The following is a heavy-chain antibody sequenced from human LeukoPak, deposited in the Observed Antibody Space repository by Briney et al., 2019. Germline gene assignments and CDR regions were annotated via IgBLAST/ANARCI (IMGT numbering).Heavy chain of an antibody. J-gene: IGHJ3*02. CDR2: INPNSGGT. V-gene: IGHV1-2*02. CDR1: GYTFTGYY. Sequence: ASVKVSCKASGYTFTGYYMHWVRQAPGQGLEWMGWINPNSGGTNCAQKFQGRVTMTRDTSISTAYMELSRLRSDDTAVYYCAREESSSWTKSRNDAFDIWGQGTMVTVSS. D-gene: IGHD6-13*01. CDR3: AREESSSWTKSRNDAFDI.